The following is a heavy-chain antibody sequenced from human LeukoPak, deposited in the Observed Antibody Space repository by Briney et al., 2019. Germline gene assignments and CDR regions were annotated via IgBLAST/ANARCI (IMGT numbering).Heavy chain of an antibody. V-gene: IGHV6-1*01. CDR1: GDSVSSNIAA. J-gene: IGHJ6*02. Sequence: SQTLSLTCVISGDSVSSNIAAWNWVRQSPSRGLEWLGRTYFRYKWYTDYSPSVKSRISITGDSSKNQFSLHLNSVTPGDTAVYYCARVLTRTWPFYYYGLDVWGQGTTVTVSS. D-gene: IGHD2-2*01. CDR3: ARVLTRTWPFYYYGLDV. CDR2: TYFRYKWYT.